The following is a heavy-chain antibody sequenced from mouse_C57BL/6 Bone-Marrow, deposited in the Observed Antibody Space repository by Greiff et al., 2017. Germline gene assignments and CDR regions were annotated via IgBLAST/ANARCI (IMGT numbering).Heavy chain of an antibody. CDR3: AKQMRLRRYFDV. V-gene: IGHV2-9*01. D-gene: IGHD2-4*01. CDR1: GFSLTSYG. J-gene: IGHJ1*03. CDR2: IWGGGST. Sequence: QVQLQQSGPGLVAPSQSLSITCTVSGFSLTSYGVDWVRQPPGKGLEWLGVIWGGGSTNYNSALMSRLSISKENSKSQDFLKMNSLQTDYTAMYYCAKQMRLRRYFDVGGTGTTVTVSS.